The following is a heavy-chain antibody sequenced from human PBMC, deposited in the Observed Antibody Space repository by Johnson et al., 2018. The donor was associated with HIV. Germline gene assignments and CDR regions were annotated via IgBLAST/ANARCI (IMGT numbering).Heavy chain of an antibody. CDR3: ARGLSSGYSGYAFDI. D-gene: IGHD3-22*01. V-gene: IGHV3-20*04. CDR2: INWNGGST. CDR1: GFTFDDYG. Sequence: VQLVESGGGVVQPGGSLRLSCAASGFTFDDYGMSWVRQAPGKGLEWVSGINWNGGSTGYADSVKGRFTISRDNAKNSLYLQMNSLRAGDTVVYYCARGLSSGYSGYAFDIWGQGTVVTVSS. J-gene: IGHJ3*02.